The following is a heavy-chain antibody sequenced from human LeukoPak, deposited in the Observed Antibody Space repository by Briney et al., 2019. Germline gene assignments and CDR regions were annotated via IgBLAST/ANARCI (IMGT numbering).Heavy chain of an antibody. J-gene: IGHJ4*02. CDR2: MNPNSGNT. Sequence: ASVKVSCKASGYTFTSYDINWVRQATGQGLEWMGWMNPNSGNTGYAQKFQGRVTMTRNASISTAYMELSSLRSEDTAVYCCARGGATGGDFDYWGQGSLVTVSS. D-gene: IGHD1-1*01. CDR3: ARGGATGGDFDY. V-gene: IGHV1-8*01. CDR1: GYTFTSYD.